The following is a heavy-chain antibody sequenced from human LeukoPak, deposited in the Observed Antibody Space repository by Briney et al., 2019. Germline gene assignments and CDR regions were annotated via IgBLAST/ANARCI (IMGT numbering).Heavy chain of an antibody. CDR1: GGTFSSYA. CDR3: ARDKVNSRRDYGMDV. Sequence: SVKVSCTASGGTFSSYAISWVRQAPGQGLEWMGRIIPILGIANYAQKFQGRVTITADKSTSTAYMELSSLRSEDTAVYYCARDKVNSRRDYGMDVWGQGTTVTVSS. J-gene: IGHJ6*02. CDR2: IIPILGIA. D-gene: IGHD2-21*01. V-gene: IGHV1-69*04.